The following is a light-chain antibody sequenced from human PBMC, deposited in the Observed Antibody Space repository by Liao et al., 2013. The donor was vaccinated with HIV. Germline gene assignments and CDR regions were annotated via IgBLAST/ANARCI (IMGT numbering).Light chain of an antibody. CDR1: NIGSKS. J-gene: IGLJ1*01. Sequence: SYVLTQAPSVSVAPGKTARITCGGNNIGSKSVHWYQQRPGQAPLLVIYYDSGRPSGIPERFSGSNSGNTATLSISRVEARDEADYYCQVWDSSSDHPYVFGTGTKVTVL. V-gene: IGLV3-21*01. CDR3: QVWDSSSDHPYV. CDR2: YDS.